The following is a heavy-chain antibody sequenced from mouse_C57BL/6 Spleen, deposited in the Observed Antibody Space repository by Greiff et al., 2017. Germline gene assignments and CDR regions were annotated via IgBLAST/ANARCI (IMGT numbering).Heavy chain of an antibody. CDR2: IYPGGGYT. CDR3: ARSGGTRYAMDD. D-gene: IGHD4-1*01. J-gene: IGHJ4*01. Sequence: QVQLQQSGAELVRPGTSVKMSCKASGYTFTNYWIGWAKQRPGHGLEWIGDIYPGGGYTNYNEKFKGKATLTADKSSSTAYMQFSSLTSEDSAVYYCARSGGTRYAMDDWGQGTSVTVSS. V-gene: IGHV1-63*01. CDR1: GYTFTNYW.